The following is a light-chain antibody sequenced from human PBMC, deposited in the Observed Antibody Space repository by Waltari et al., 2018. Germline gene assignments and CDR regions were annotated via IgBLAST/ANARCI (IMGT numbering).Light chain of an antibody. CDR1: SSDVGASTY. Sequence: QSALTQPASVSGSPGQSITISCTGTSSDVGASTYVSWYQQHPGKAPKLIIFDVSNRPSGVSNRFSGSKSGNTASLTISGLQAEDEADYYCSSYISSSTLELFGGGTSLTVL. CDR2: DVS. V-gene: IGLV2-14*03. CDR3: SSYISSSTLEL. J-gene: IGLJ2*01.